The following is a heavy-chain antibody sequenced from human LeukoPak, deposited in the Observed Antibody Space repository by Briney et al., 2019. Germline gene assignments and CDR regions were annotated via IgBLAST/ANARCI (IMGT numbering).Heavy chain of an antibody. J-gene: IGHJ4*02. D-gene: IGHD2-15*01. V-gene: IGHV1-2*02. Sequence: ASVKVSCKASGYTFTGYYMHWVRQAPGQGLERMGWINPNSGGTNYAQKFQGRVTMTRDTSISTAYMELSRLRSDDTAVYYCASRYCSGGSCYQPYWGQGTLVTVSS. CDR3: ASRYCSGGSCYQPY. CDR1: GYTFTGYY. CDR2: INPNSGGT.